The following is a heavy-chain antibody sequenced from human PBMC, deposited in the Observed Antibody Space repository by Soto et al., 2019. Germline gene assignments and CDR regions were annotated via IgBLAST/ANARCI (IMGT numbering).Heavy chain of an antibody. Sequence: SGPTLVNPTQTLKLTRSFSGLSLTTGVGVGCTRQPPGKALEWLAIIYWNDEKLYNPSLKTRLTITKDTSKNQVVLTVTDMDPVDKATYYCAHRVNMARGPYNYFGPWGQGTLVTVSS. CDR1: GLSLTTGVG. J-gene: IGHJ5*02. CDR3: AHRVNMARGPYNYFGP. D-gene: IGHD3-10*01. CDR2: IYWNDEK. V-gene: IGHV2-5*01.